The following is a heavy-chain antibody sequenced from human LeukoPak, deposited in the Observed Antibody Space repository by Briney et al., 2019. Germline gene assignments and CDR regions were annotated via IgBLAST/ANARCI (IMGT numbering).Heavy chain of an antibody. Sequence: GRSLRLSCAASGFTFDHFAMHWVRQTPGKGLEWVSGISWNSGSIGCADSVKGRFTISRDNAKNSLYLQMNSLTAEDTAVYYCARENGRGVISPYYDLWGQGTLVTVSS. CDR1: GFTFDHFA. CDR2: ISWNSGSI. V-gene: IGHV3-9*01. J-gene: IGHJ4*02. D-gene: IGHD3-10*01. CDR3: ARENGRGVISPYYDL.